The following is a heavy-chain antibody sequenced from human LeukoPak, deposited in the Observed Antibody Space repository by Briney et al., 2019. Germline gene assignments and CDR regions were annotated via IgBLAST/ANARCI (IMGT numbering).Heavy chain of an antibody. CDR1: GYTFTSYY. CDR3: ARDLDYYDSPRGPFDY. J-gene: IGHJ4*02. Sequence: GASVKVSCKASGYTFTSYYMHWVRQAPGQGLEWMGIINPSGGSTNYAQKFQGRVTMTRDMSTSTVYMELSSLRSEDTAVYYCARDLDYYDSPRGPFDYWGQGTLVTVSS. D-gene: IGHD3-22*01. V-gene: IGHV1-46*01. CDR2: INPSGGST.